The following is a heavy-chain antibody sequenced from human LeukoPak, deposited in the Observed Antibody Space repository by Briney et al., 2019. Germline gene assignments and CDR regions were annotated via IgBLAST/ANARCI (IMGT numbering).Heavy chain of an antibody. CDR2: INRNGGST. CDR3: ARGFRNGPFDC. V-gene: IGHV3-20*04. D-gene: IGHD2-8*01. CDR1: GFTFDDYG. Sequence: GGSLRLSCAASGFTFDDYGMSWVRHPPGKGLEWVSGINRNGGSTDYADSVKGRLTISRDNAKNSHFLQMNSLRVEDTALYYCARGFRNGPFDCWGQGTLVTVSS. J-gene: IGHJ4*02.